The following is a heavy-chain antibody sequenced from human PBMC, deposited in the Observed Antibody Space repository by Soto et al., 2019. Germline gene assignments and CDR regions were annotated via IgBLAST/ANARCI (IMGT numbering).Heavy chain of an antibody. CDR2: IKQDGSEK. J-gene: IGHJ4*02. CDR1: GFTFGSYW. V-gene: IGHV3-7*01. Sequence: LRLSCAASGFTFGSYWMSWVRQAPGKGLEWVANIKQDGSEKYYVDSVKGRFTISRDNAKNSLYLQMNSLRAEDKAVYYCARDSHLYGANDYWGQGTLVTVSS. CDR3: ARDSHLYGANDY. D-gene: IGHD4-17*01.